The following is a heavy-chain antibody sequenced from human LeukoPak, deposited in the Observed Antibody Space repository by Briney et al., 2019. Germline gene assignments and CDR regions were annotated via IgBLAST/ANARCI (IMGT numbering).Heavy chain of an antibody. Sequence: ASVKVFCKASRYTFSNYDINWVRQATGQGLEWIGWNNPKSGNTGYAQKFQGRVTMTRVNANNTAYMELTSLTFEDTAVYYCARGRGIAEFSIWGQGTLVTVSS. CDR1: RYTFSNYD. V-gene: IGHV1-8*02. D-gene: IGHD3-10*01. CDR3: ARGRGIAEFSI. CDR2: NNPKSGNT. J-gene: IGHJ4*02.